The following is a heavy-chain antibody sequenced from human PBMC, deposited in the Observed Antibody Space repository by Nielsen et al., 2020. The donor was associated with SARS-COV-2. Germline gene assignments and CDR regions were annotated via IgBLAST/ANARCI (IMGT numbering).Heavy chain of an antibody. D-gene: IGHD3-16*01. CDR3: VRVRDDGYYYDTGPFDH. Sequence: GESLKISCAASGFTFRNYGMNWVRQGPGKGLAWVAHINSDGSKANYAESVKGRFTISRDNAENTQYLHMNSLRADDTAVYYCVRVRDDGYYYDTGPFDHWGQGTLVTVSS. V-gene: IGHV3-74*01. CDR2: INSDGSKA. CDR1: GFTFRNYG. J-gene: IGHJ4*02.